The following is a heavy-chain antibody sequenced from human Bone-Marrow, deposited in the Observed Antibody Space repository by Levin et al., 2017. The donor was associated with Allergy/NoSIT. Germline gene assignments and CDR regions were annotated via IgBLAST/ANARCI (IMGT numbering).Heavy chain of an antibody. D-gene: IGHD3-16*01. CDR1: GFRFTDYW. CDR2: IKQDGSEK. Sequence: PGGSLRLSCPASGFRFTDYWMTWVRQAPGKGLEWVANIKQDGSEKYYVGSVKGRFTISRDNAKSSLYLQMNSLRAEDTAMYYCVRGGGASDIWGQGTMVTVSS. V-gene: IGHV3-7*01. CDR3: VRGGGASDI. J-gene: IGHJ3*02.